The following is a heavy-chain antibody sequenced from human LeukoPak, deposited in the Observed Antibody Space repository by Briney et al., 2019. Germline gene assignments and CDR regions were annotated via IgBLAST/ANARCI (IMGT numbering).Heavy chain of an antibody. CDR3: AREKDYGSGSTGFDY. CDR1: GGSISSYY. D-gene: IGHD3-10*01. V-gene: IGHV4-59*01. CDR2: IYYSGST. Sequence: KPSETLSLTCTVSGGSISSYYWSWIRQPPGKGLEWIGYIYYSGSTNYNPSLKSRVTISVDTSKNQFSLKLSSVTAADMAVYYCAREKDYGSGSTGFDYWGQGTLVTVSS. J-gene: IGHJ4*02.